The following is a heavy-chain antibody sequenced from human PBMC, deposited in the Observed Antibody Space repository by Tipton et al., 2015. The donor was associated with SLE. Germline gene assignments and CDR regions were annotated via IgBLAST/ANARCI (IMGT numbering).Heavy chain of an antibody. J-gene: IGHJ4*02. D-gene: IGHD6-19*01. CDR2: FSHSGTT. V-gene: IGHV4-38-2*01. Sequence: TLSLTCVVSGYSFSPGAYWTWGRQSPGKGLEWVGSFSHSGTTAYHPTLKGRVTISEDTSKNEFSLKLNSVTAADTAVYYCARVHKSGWAADYWGQGTLVTVSS. CDR1: GYSFSPGAY. CDR3: ARVHKSGWAADY.